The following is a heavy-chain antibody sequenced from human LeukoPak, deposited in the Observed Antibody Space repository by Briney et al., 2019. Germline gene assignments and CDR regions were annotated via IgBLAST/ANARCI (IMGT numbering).Heavy chain of an antibody. D-gene: IGHD3-10*01. V-gene: IGHV4-38-2*01. CDR3: ARLESGYYGSGSRDY. CDR2: IYHSGST. J-gene: IGHJ4*02. CDR1: GYSISSGYY. Sequence: PSETLSLTCAVSGYSISSGYYWGWIRQPPGKGLEWIGSIYHSGSTYYNPSLKSRVTISVDTSKNQFSLKLSSVTAADTAVYYCARLESGYYGSGSRDYWGQGTLVTVSS.